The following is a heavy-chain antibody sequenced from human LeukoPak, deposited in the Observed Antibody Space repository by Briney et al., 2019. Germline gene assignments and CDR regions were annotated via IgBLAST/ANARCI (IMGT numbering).Heavy chain of an antibody. CDR1: GFTFSSYS. Sequence: GGSLRLSCAASGFTFSSYSMNWVRQAPGKGLEWDSSISSSSSYIYYADSVKGRFTISRDNAKNSLYLQMNSLRAEDTAVYYCARDPGDILTGPLHAFDIWGQGTMVTVSS. J-gene: IGHJ3*02. CDR2: ISSSSSYI. D-gene: IGHD3-9*01. CDR3: ARDPGDILTGPLHAFDI. V-gene: IGHV3-21*01.